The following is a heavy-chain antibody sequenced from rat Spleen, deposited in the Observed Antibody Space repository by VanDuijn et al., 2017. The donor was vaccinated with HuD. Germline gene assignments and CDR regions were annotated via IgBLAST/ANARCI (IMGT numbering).Heavy chain of an antibody. CDR1: GFTFSNYY. V-gene: IGHV5-25*01. Sequence: EVQLVESGGGLVQPGRSLKLSCAASGFTFSNYYMAWVRQAPAKGLEWVASISTGDDDTYYRDSVKGHFTISRDDEESTLYLQMDSLRSEDTATYFCTRLGGLRNWFAYWGQGTLVTVSS. J-gene: IGHJ3*01. CDR2: ISTGDDDT. CDR3: TRLGGLRNWFAY. D-gene: IGHD4-3*01.